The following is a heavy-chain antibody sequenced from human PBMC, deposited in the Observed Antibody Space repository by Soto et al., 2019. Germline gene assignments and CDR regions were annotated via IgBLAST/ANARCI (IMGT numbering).Heavy chain of an antibody. V-gene: IGHV4-30-4*01. D-gene: IGHD5-12*01. CDR1: GGSISSGDYY. Sequence: KTSETLSLTCTVSGGSISSGDYYWSWIRQPPGKGLEWIGYIYYTGSTYYNPSLKSRVTISVDTSKNQFSLELTSVTAADTAVYYCARQHLDKSGYGISYYFDYWGQGTMVTVSS. CDR2: IYYTGST. CDR3: ARQHLDKSGYGISYYFDY. J-gene: IGHJ4*02.